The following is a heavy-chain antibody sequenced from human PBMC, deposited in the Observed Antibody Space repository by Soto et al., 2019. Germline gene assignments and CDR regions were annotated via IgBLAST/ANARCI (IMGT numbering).Heavy chain of an antibody. D-gene: IGHD3-3*01. Sequence: QVQIQQWGAGLLKPSETLSLTCAVSGESFRGFYWSWIRQPPGKGLEWIGEINHGGLTNYHPTLKSRVTMSVDTSKNQFSLKVNSVTAADTAVYYCARGDQGRGRDDFWSGPRGPFDYWGQGNLVTVSS. J-gene: IGHJ4*02. CDR1: GESFRGFY. V-gene: IGHV4-34*01. CDR2: INHGGLT. CDR3: ARGDQGRGRDDFWSGPRGPFDY.